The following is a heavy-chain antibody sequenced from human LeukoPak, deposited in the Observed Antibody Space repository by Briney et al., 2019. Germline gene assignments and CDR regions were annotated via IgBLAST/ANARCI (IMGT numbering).Heavy chain of an antibody. CDR2: TYYRSKWYI. J-gene: IGHJ4*02. CDR1: GDIFSSNSAA. CDR3: ARDSASGELNLFDY. Sequence: SHTLSLTCALSGDIFSSNSAAWNWIRQSPSRGLEWLERTYYRSKWYIDYAVSVKSRITINPDTSKNQFSLQLNSVTPEDTAVYYCARDSASGELNLFDYWGQGTLVTVSS. V-gene: IGHV6-1*01. D-gene: IGHD1-7*01.